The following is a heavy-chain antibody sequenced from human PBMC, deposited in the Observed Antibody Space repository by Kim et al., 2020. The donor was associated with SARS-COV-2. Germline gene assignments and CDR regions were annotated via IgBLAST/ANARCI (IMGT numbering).Heavy chain of an antibody. J-gene: IGHJ4*02. D-gene: IGHD6-19*01. CDR3: ARMYSSGWFSYFDY. Sequence: YAISVKSRISINPDTSKNQFSLQLNSVTPEDTAVYYCARMYSSGWFSYFDYWGQGTLVTVSS. V-gene: IGHV6-1*01.